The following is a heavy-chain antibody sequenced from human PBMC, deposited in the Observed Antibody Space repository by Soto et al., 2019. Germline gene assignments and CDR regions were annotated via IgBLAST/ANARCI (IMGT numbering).Heavy chain of an antibody. J-gene: IGHJ6*02. Sequence: PGGSLRLSCAASGFTFSNYWMSWVRQAPGKGLEWVANIKQDGSEKYYVDSVKGRFTISRDNAKNSLFLQMNSLRDEDTAVYYCARDKVVTYYYYYYGMDVWGQGTTVTVSS. CDR1: GFTFSNYW. D-gene: IGHD2-21*02. CDR2: IKQDGSEK. CDR3: ARDKVVTYYYYYYGMDV. V-gene: IGHV3-7*01.